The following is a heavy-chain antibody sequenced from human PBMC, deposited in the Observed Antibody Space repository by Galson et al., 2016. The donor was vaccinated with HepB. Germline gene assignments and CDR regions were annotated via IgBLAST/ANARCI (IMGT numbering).Heavy chain of an antibody. V-gene: IGHV4-39*01. Sequence: SETLSLTCTVSGGSISTSTYYWGWIRQPPGKGLEWIGSVFYSGSTYYNPSHKSRVTISVDTSKNQFSLKPSSVTAADTAVYYCARITMIVVDPYGMDVWGQGTTVTVSS. CDR3: ARITMIVVDPYGMDV. CDR2: VFYSGST. CDR1: GGSISTSTYY. D-gene: IGHD3-22*01. J-gene: IGHJ6*02.